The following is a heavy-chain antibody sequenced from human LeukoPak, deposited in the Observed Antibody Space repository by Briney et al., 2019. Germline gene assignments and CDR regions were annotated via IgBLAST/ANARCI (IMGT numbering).Heavy chain of an antibody. CDR3: AKLPVSYSSGWSNFDY. CDR2: ISGSGGST. J-gene: IGHJ4*02. V-gene: IGHV3-23*01. CDR1: GFTFSSYA. D-gene: IGHD6-19*01. Sequence: GGSLRLSCAASGFTFSSYAMSWVRQAPGKGLEWVSGISGSGGSTYYADSVKGRFTISRDNSKNTLYLQMNSLRAEDTAIYYCAKLPVSYSSGWSNFDYWGQGTLVTVSS.